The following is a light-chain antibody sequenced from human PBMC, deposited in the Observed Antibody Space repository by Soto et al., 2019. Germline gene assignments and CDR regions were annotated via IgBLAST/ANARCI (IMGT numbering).Light chain of an antibody. J-gene: IGKJ1*01. CDR3: QQRGNWPRTWA. CDR2: DAS. V-gene: IGKV3-11*01. CDR1: QNINTN. Sequence: EIVLTQAPVTLSLSPGEGATLSCKASQNINTNLGWYQQKPGQAPRLLIYDASLRATGIPARFTGSGSGTDFTLTINSLEPEDFAVYYWQQRGNWPRTWAFGQGTKVEVK.